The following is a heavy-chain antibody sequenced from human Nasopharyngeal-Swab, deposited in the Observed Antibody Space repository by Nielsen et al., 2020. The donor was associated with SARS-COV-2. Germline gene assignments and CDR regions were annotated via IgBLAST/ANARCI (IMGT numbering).Heavy chain of an antibody. Sequence: WIRQPPGKGLEWVAVISYDGSNKYYADSVKGRFTISRDNSKNTLYLQMNSLRAEDTAVYYCAKDVRIDVLRYFDWPIANYWGQGTLVTV. D-gene: IGHD3-9*01. CDR3: AKDVRIDVLRYFDWPIANY. J-gene: IGHJ4*02. CDR2: ISYDGSNK. V-gene: IGHV3-30*18.